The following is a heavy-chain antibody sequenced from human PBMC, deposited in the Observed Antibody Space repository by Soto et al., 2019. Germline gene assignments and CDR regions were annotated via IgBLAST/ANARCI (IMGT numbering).Heavy chain of an antibody. CDR3: AREGSYSAYNFAHGIQLWSFDF. CDR1: GGSINTFY. J-gene: IGHJ4*02. D-gene: IGHD5-12*01. Sequence: TSETLSLTCTVSGGSINTFYWSWVRQPAGKGLEWIGRIFSSGGTSFNPSLESRVAMSVDTSKNHFSLNLSSVTAADMAVYYCAREGSYSAYNFAHGIQLWSFDFWGQGALVTVSS. CDR2: IFSSGGT. V-gene: IGHV4-4*07.